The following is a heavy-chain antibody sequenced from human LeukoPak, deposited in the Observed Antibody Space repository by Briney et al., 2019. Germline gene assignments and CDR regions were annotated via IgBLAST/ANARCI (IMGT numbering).Heavy chain of an antibody. CDR1: GGSISSYY. CDR3: ARSAYYYDSRRDYYYYYGMDV. V-gene: IGHV4-59*01. Sequence: SETLSLTCTVSGGSISSYYWSWIRQPPGKGLEWIGYIYYSGSTNYNPSLKSRVTISVDTSKNQFSLKLSSVTAADTAVYYCARSAYYYDSRRDYYYYYGMDVWGQGTTVTVSS. J-gene: IGHJ6*02. D-gene: IGHD3-22*01. CDR2: IYYSGST.